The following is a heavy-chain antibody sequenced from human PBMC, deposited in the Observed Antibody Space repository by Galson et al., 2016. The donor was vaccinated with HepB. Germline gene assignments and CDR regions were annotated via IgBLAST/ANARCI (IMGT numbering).Heavy chain of an antibody. D-gene: IGHD2-15*01. Sequence: SLRLSCAASGFTFNNYGMHWVRQAPGKGLDWVTVISYDGSNKYYAGSVKGRFTISRDNSKNTLYLQMNSLRPEDTAVYYCARAAVSGGSHTLIDYWGRGTLVTVSS. CDR3: ARAAVSGGSHTLIDY. CDR2: ISYDGSNK. CDR1: GFTFNNYG. V-gene: IGHV3-30*03. J-gene: IGHJ4*02.